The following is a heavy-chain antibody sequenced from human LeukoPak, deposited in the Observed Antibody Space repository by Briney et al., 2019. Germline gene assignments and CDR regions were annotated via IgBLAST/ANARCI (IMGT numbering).Heavy chain of an antibody. Sequence: PSETLSLTCTVSGDSITDYYYNCIRQPAGKGRWWSGRIYPSGSTNYNSSLTSRVIISLDKSKYQFSLKVTSVTTADTDVYYCARESSAVAHTMMRDWLDPWGQGTLVTVSS. J-gene: IGHJ5*02. D-gene: IGHD3-22*01. CDR1: GDSITDYY. CDR3: ARESSAVAHTMMRDWLDP. V-gene: IGHV4-4*07. CDR2: IYPSGST.